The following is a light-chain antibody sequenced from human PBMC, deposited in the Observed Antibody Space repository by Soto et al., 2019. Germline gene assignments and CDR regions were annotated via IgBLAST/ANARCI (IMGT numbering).Light chain of an antibody. CDR1: QGISNY. Sequence: DIQMTQSPSTLSASVGYRVTITCRASQGISNYLAWYQQKPGKVPKLLIYAASILQSWVPSRFSGSGSGTDFTLTISSLQPEDVATYYCQKYNSAPRTFGQGTKVDIK. J-gene: IGKJ1*01. CDR2: AAS. V-gene: IGKV1-27*01. CDR3: QKYNSAPRT.